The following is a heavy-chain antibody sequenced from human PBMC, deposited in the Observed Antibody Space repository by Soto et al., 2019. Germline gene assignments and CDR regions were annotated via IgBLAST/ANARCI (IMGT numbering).Heavy chain of an antibody. Sequence: PSETLSLTCAVSGYSISSGYYWGWIRQPPGKGLEWIGSIYHSGSTYYNPSLKSRVTISVDTSKNQFSLKLSSVAAADTAVYYCARDETRVARGMDVWGQGTTVTV. CDR2: IYHSGST. CDR3: ARDETRVARGMDV. CDR1: GYSISSGYY. V-gene: IGHV4-38-2*02. J-gene: IGHJ6*02. D-gene: IGHD5-12*01.